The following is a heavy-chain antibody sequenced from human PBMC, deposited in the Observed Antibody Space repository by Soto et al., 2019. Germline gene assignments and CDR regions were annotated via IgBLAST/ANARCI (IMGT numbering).Heavy chain of an antibody. D-gene: IGHD2-15*01. Sequence: SGPTLVNPTQTLTLTCTFSGFSLSTSGMCVRWIRQPPGKDLEWLARIDWDDDKYYSTSLKTRLTISKDTSKNQVVLTMTNMDPVDTASYYCARTPGGSCYFPYFDYWGQGTLVTVSS. CDR2: IDWDDDK. V-gene: IGHV2-70*11. J-gene: IGHJ4*02. CDR1: GFSLSTSGMC. CDR3: ARTPGGSCYFPYFDY.